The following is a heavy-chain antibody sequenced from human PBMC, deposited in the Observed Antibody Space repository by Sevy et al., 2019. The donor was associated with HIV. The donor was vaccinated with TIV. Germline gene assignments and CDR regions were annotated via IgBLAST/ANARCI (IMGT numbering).Heavy chain of an antibody. J-gene: IGHJ5*02. CDR3: AVITIFGVVTDNWFDP. D-gene: IGHD3-3*01. Sequence: SETLSLTCTVSGGSISSSSYYWGWIRQPPGKGLEWIGSIYYSGSTYYNPSLKSRVTISVDTSKTQVSLKLSSVTAADTAVYYCAVITIFGVVTDNWFDPWGQGTRVTVSS. V-gene: IGHV4-39*01. CDR1: GGSISSSSYY. CDR2: IYYSGST.